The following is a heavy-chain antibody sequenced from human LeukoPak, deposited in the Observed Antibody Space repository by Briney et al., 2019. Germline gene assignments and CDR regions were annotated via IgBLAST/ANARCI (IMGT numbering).Heavy chain of an antibody. D-gene: IGHD3-3*01. CDR3: ARDLGNNWSLDY. J-gene: IGHJ4*02. CDR2: INPKSGGT. Sequence: ASLKVSCRASRYTFTGYYMHWVRQAPGQGLEWMGRINPKSGGTNYAQRFQGRATMTRDTFISTAYMELSRLRSDDTAVYYCARDLGNNWSLDYWGQGTLVTVSS. CDR1: RYTFTGYY. V-gene: IGHV1-2*06.